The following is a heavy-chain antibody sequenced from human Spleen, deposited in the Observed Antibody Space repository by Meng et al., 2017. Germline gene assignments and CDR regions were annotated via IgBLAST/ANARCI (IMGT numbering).Heavy chain of an antibody. D-gene: IGHD2-21*02. V-gene: IGHV4-39*07. CDR2: IYYSGST. J-gene: IGHJ2*01. CDR3: ARGDDFAWFDL. Sequence: RPLQEPGPGLVKPLATLSLTGTVSGGSVASSTYFWGWIRQPPGRGLEWIGSIYYSGSTYYNPSLKSRVIISVDTSKNQFSLRLTSVTAADTAVYYCARGDDFAWFDLWGRGALVTVSS. CDR1: GGSVASSTYF.